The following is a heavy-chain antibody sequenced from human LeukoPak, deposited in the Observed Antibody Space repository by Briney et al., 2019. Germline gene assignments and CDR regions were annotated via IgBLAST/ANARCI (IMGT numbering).Heavy chain of an antibody. D-gene: IGHD1-7*01. CDR3: ARGTGTTPTSRFDY. Sequence: ASVKVSCKASGYTLTSYNMHWVRQAPGQGREWMGIINSSCSSTNNAQKYQGRVTMTRDTSTSTVYMELSSLRSEDTAVYYCARGTGTTPTSRFDYWGQGTLVTVSS. V-gene: IGHV1-46*03. CDR2: INSSCSST. J-gene: IGHJ4*02. CDR1: GYTLTSYN.